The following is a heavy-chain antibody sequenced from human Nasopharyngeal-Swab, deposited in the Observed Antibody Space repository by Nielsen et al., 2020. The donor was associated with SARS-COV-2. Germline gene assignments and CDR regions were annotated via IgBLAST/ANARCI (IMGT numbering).Heavy chain of an antibody. J-gene: IGHJ4*02. Sequence: GESLKISCAASGFTFSSYAMSWVRQAPGKGLEWVSAISGSGGSTYYADSVKGRFTISRDNSKNTLYLQMNSLRAEDTAVYYCAKEYSSGWYFPGYWGQGTLVTVPS. CDR3: AKEYSSGWYFPGY. V-gene: IGHV3-23*01. CDR2: ISGSGGST. D-gene: IGHD6-19*01. CDR1: GFTFSSYA.